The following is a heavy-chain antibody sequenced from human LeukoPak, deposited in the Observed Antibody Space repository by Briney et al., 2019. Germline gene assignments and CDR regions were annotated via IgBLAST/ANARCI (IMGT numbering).Heavy chain of an antibody. CDR2: INHSGST. D-gene: IGHD1-26*01. V-gene: IGHV4-34*01. CDR3: AREANSGSYHFDY. CDR1: GGSFSGYY. J-gene: IGHJ4*02. Sequence: SETLSLTCAVYGGSFSGYYWSWIRQPPGKGLEWVGEINHSGSTNYNPSLKSRVTISVDTSKNQFSLKLSSVTAADTAVYYCAREANSGSYHFDYWGQGTLVTVSS.